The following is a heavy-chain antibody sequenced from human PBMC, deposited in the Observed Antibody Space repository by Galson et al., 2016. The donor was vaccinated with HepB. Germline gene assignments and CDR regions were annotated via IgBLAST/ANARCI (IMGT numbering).Heavy chain of an antibody. J-gene: IGHJ4*02. CDR1: GFTFSNHW. D-gene: IGHD2-15*01. Sequence: SLRLSCAASGFTFSNHWMDWVRQAPGKGLEWVANIKQDGSQTHYVDSVKGRFTISRDNPKNTLYLQMSSLRPEDTAVYYCTKEGPDSGGSRYSFDYWGQGTLVTVSS. CDR2: IKQDGSQT. V-gene: IGHV3-7*01. CDR3: TKEGPDSGGSRYSFDY.